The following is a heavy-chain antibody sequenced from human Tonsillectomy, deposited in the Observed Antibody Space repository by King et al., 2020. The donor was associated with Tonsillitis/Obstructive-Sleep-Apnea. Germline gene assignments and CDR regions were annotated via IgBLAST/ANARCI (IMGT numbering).Heavy chain of an antibody. D-gene: IGHD3-16*02. CDR3: ARLHPQGVWGSYRYPVGWFDP. CDR1: GYSFTSYW. V-gene: IGHV5-51*01. CDR2: IYPGDSDT. J-gene: IGHJ5*02. Sequence: QLVQSGAEVKKPGESLKISCKGFGYSFTSYWIGWVRQMPGKGLEWMGIIYPGDSDTRCSPSFQGQVTISADKSISTAYLQWSSLKASDTAMYYCARLHPQGVWGSYRYPVGWFDPWGQGTLVTVSS.